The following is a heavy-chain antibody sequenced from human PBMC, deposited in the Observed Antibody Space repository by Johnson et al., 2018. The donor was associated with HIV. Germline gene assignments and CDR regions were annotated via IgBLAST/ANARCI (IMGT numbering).Heavy chain of an antibody. D-gene: IGHD4/OR15-4a*01. CDR1: GFTFSSYG. Sequence: QVQLVESGGGVVQPGRSLRLSCAASGFTFSSYGMHWVRQVPGKGLEWVAVISYDGSNKYYADSVKGRFTISRDNSKNTLYLQMNSLRAEDTALYYCAKSTQASIVRESGPYGGFDIGGQVTMVTVSS. CDR3: AKSTQASIVRESGPYGGFDI. CDR2: ISYDGSNK. J-gene: IGHJ3*02. V-gene: IGHV3-30*18.